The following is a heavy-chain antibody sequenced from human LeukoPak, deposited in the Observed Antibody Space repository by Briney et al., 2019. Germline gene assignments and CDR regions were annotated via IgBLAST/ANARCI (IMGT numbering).Heavy chain of an antibody. CDR3: ARELPREVTLDC. V-gene: IGHV3-74*01. D-gene: IGHD2-21*02. J-gene: IGHJ4*01. CDR1: EFNFFSYG. Sequence: PGGSLRLSCVASEFNFFSYGLQWVRQAPGKGLVWVSRIFTDGSTTSYADSVKGRFTISRDNAKNTLYLQMNSLRAEDTAVYYCARELPREVTLDCWGQGTLVTVSP. CDR2: IFTDGSTT.